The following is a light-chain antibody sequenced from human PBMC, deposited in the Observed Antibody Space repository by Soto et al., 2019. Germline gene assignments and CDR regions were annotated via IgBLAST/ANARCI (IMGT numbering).Light chain of an antibody. J-gene: IGKJ2*01. CDR1: QSVLYSSNNKNY. CDR3: QQSSRPPHT. V-gene: IGKV4-1*01. CDR2: WAS. Sequence: DFVMTQSPDSLAVSLGERATINCKSSQSVLYSSNNKNYLAWYQEKPGQPPKLLIYWASTRESGVPDRFSGSGSGTDFTLTISSLEAEDVAVYCCQQSSRPPHTFGQGTKLEIK.